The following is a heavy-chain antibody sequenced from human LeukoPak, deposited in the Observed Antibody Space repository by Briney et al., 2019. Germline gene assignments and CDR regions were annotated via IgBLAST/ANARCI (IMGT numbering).Heavy chain of an antibody. CDR2: FEPEDAKT. V-gene: IGHV1-24*01. D-gene: IGHD1-26*01. CDR3: ATSRLGDSVSLDY. Sequence: ASVKVSCKVSGYTLPELSIHWVRQSPGKGLEWMGGFEPEDAKTFYAQKFQGRITMTEDTSTNTGYMRLSSLRSEDTAIYYCATSRLGDSVSLDYWGQGSLVTVSS. J-gene: IGHJ4*02. CDR1: GYTLPELS.